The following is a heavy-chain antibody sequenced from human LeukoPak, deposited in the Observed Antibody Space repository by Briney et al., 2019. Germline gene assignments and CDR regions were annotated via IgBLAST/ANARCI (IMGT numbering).Heavy chain of an antibody. Sequence: SETLSLTCTVSGGSISSSSYYWGWIRQPPGKGLEWIGSIYYSVSTYYNPSLKSRVTISVDTSKNQFSLKLSSVTAADTAVYYCARAPSNYDFWSGYYTGYYGMDVWGQGTTVTVSS. J-gene: IGHJ6*02. D-gene: IGHD3-3*01. CDR2: IYYSVST. CDR1: GGSISSSSYY. CDR3: ARAPSNYDFWSGYYTGYYGMDV. V-gene: IGHV4-39*01.